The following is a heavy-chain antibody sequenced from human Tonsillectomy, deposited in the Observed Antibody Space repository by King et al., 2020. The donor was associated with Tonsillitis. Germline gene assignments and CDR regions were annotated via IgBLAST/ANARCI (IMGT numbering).Heavy chain of an antibody. V-gene: IGHV4-34*01. CDR3: ARTFVVVPAAISYMDV. Sequence: VKLQQWGAGLLKPSETLSLTCAVYGGSFSGYYWSWIRQPPGKGLEWIGEINHSGSTNYNPSLKSRVTISVDTSKNQFSLKLSSVTAADTAVYYCARTFVVVPAAISYMDVWGKGTTVTVSS. J-gene: IGHJ6*03. D-gene: IGHD2-2*01. CDR1: GGSFSGYY. CDR2: INHSGST.